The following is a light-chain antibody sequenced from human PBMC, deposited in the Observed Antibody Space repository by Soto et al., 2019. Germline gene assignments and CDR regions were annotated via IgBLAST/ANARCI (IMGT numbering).Light chain of an antibody. V-gene: IGLV2-14*01. CDR3: SSYTRSTTWL. CDR2: EVS. Sequence: QSALTRPASVSGSPGQSITISCTGSISDVGAYNYVSWYQQHPGKAPKLMIYEVSNRPSGVAFRFSGSKSGNTASLTISGLQAEDEGDYFCSSYTRSTTWLFGGGTKLTVL. J-gene: IGLJ3*02. CDR1: ISDVGAYNY.